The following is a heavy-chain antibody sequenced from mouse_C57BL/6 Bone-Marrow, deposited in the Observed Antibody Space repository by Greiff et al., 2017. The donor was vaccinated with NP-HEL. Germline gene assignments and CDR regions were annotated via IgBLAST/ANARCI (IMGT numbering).Heavy chain of an antibody. D-gene: IGHD1-1*01. J-gene: IGHJ3*01. CDR1: GYTFTSYW. CDR3: ARRTTPFAY. V-gene: IGHV1-50*01. CDR2: IDPSDSYT. Sequence: QVQLQQPGAELVKPGASVKLSCKASGYTFTSYWMQWVKQRPGQGLEWIGEIDPSDSYTNYNQKFKGKATLTVDTSSSTAYMQLSSLTSEDSAVYYCARRTTPFAYWGQGTLVTVSA.